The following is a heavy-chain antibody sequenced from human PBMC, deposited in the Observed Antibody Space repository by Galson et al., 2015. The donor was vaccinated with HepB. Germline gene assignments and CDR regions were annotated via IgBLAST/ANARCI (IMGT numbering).Heavy chain of an antibody. J-gene: IGHJ4*02. CDR3: AKATSGTCSGANCYYFDF. Sequence: SLRLSCAASGFTFSSYAMSWVRQTPEKGLEWVSTFSGPVATTYHAASVKGRFPISRDNSKNTLSLQMNGLRADDTAAYYCAKATSGTCSGANCYYFDFWGQGALVTVSS. D-gene: IGHD2-15*01. CDR2: FSGPVATT. V-gene: IGHV3-23*01. CDR1: GFTFSSYA.